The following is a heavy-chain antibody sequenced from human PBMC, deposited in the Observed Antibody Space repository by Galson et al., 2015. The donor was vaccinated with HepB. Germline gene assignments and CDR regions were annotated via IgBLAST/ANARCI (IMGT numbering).Heavy chain of an antibody. Sequence: SLRLSCAASGFTFSSYWMSWVRQAPGKGLEWVANIKQDGSEKYYVDSVKGRFTISRDNAKNSLYLQMNSLRAEDTAVYYCARCIVGTPGAFDYWGQGTLVTVSS. CDR2: IKQDGSEK. CDR1: GFTFSSYW. J-gene: IGHJ4*02. V-gene: IGHV3-7*03. D-gene: IGHD1-26*01. CDR3: ARCIVGTPGAFDY.